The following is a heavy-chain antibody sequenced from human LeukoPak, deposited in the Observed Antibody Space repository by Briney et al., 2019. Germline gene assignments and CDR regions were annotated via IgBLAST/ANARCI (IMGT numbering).Heavy chain of an antibody. CDR1: GGTFSSYA. Sequence: SVKVSCKASGGTFSSYAISWVRQAPGQGLEWMGGIIPIFGTANYAQKFQGRVTITADESTSTAYMELSSLRSEDTAVYYCARGEGQDIVVVVAATRYYYYGMDVWGQGTTVTVSS. V-gene: IGHV1-69*13. D-gene: IGHD2-15*01. CDR3: ARGEGQDIVVVVAATRYYYYGMDV. CDR2: IIPIFGTA. J-gene: IGHJ6*02.